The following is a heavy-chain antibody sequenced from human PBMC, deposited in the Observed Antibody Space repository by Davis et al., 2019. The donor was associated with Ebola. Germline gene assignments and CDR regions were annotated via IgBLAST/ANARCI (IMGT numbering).Heavy chain of an antibody. CDR1: GFTFSDYY. J-gene: IGHJ3*02. D-gene: IGHD3-10*01. V-gene: IGHV3-11*06. CDR3: ARGGDRGDAFEI. Sequence: GESLKISCAASGFTFSDYYMSWIRQAPGKGLEWVSYISSSSSYTNYADSVKGRFTISRDNAKNSLYLQMNSLRAEDTAVYYCARGGDRGDAFEIWGQGTMVTVSS. CDR2: ISSSSSYT.